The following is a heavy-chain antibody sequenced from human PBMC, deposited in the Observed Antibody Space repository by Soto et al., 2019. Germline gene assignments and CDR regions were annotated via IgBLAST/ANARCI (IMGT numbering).Heavy chain of an antibody. CDR2: LCHSGRS. Sequence: SVAWGPSVSVGCRCTLIPQHPGNVLERNGHLCHSGRSFYNPSLKSRLKMSVDTSKNQFSLNLSSVTAADTAVYYCACLGSWALGWFDPWGQGTLDNV. CDR3: ACLGSWALGWFDP. J-gene: IGHJ5*02. D-gene: IGHD2-15*01. V-gene: IGHV4-31*03. CDR1: WGPSVSVGCR.